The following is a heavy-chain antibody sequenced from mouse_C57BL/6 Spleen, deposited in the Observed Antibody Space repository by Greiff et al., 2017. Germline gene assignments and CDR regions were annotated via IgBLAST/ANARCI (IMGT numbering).Heavy chain of an antibody. CDR3: ARWYYGSSYAAGFGD. D-gene: IGHD1-1*01. CDR1: GYTFTSYC. J-gene: IGHJ3*02. Sequence: QVQLQQPGPDLVKPGASVKLSCKASGYTFTSYCMHWVKQRPGQGLEWIGNINPSNGSTNYNEKFKSKATLTVDRSSSTAYMQLSSLTSEDSAVYYCARWYYGSSYAAGFGDWGQGTPVTVAA. CDR2: INPSNGST. V-gene: IGHV1-53*01.